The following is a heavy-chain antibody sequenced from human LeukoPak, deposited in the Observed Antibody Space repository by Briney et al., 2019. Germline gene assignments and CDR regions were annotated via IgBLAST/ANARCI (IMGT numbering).Heavy chain of an antibody. V-gene: IGHV4-4*02. J-gene: IGHJ4*02. CDR1: GGSISSSNW. CDR2: IYHSGST. CDR3: ASTSTSYFDY. Sequence: ASETLSLTCTVSGGSISSSNWWSWVRQPPGKGLEWIGEIYHSGSTNYNPSLKSRVIISVDKSKNQFSLKLSSVTAADTAVYYCASTSTSYFDYWGQGTLVTVSS.